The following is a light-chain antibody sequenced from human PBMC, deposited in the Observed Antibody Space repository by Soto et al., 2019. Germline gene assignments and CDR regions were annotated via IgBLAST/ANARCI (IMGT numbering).Light chain of an antibody. V-gene: IGKV3-15*01. CDR2: GAS. CDR3: QQYNNWTPWT. Sequence: EVLMTPSPATLSVSAGERATLSCRASQSVSSNLAWYQQKPGQAPRLLIYGASTRATGIPARFSGSGSGTEFTLTISSLQSEDFAVYYCQQYNNWTPWTFGQGTKV. CDR1: QSVSSN. J-gene: IGKJ1*01.